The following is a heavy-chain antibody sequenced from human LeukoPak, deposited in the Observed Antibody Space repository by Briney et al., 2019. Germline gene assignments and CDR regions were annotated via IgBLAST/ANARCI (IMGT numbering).Heavy chain of an antibody. CDR3: ARGNVGRYYYYYMDV. CDR2: MNPNSGNT. V-gene: IGHV1-8*01. Sequence: ASVKVSCKASGYTFTSYDINWVRQATGQGLEWMGWMNPNSGNTGYAQKFQGRVTMTRNTSISTAYMELSSLRSEDTAVYYCARGNVGRYYYYYMDVWGTGTTVTVSS. D-gene: IGHD1-26*01. CDR1: GYTFTSYD. J-gene: IGHJ6*03.